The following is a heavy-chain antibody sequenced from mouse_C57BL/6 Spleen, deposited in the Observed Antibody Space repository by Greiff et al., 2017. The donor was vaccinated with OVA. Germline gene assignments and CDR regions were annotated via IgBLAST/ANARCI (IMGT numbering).Heavy chain of an antibody. V-gene: IGHV1-69*01. CDR2: IDPSDSYT. CDR3: ARFITTVVATNWYFDV. CDR1: GYTFTSYW. Sequence: QVQLQQSGAELVMPGASVKLSCKASGYTFTSYWMHWVKQRPGQGLEWIGEIDPSDSYTNYNQKFKGKSTLTVDKSSSTAYMQLSSLTSEDSAVYYCARFITTVVATNWYFDVWGTGTTVTVSS. D-gene: IGHD1-1*01. J-gene: IGHJ1*03.